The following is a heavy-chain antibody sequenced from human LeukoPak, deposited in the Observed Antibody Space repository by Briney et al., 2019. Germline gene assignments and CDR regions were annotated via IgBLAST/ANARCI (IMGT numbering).Heavy chain of an antibody. V-gene: IGHV4-59*01. D-gene: IGHD1-1*01. J-gene: IGHJ4*02. CDR3: ARGERLGPDF. CDR2: IHYSGST. Sequence: PSETLSLTCTVSGDSIIGYYWSWIRQPPGKGLEWIGYIHYSGSTNYNPSLQSRVTISVDTSRSHFSLKLSSATAADTTVYYCARGERLGPDFWGQGTLVTVSS. CDR1: GDSIIGYY.